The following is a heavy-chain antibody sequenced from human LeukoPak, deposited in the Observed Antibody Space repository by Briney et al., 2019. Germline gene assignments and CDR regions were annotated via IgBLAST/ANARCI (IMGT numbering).Heavy chain of an antibody. J-gene: IGHJ6*03. CDR2: INPNSGGT. CDR1: GYTFTGYY. CDR3: ARDNGSGSYPIYYYYYYTDV. Sequence: ASVKVSCKASGYTFTGYYMHWVRQAPGQGLEWMGWINPNSGGTNYAQKFQGRVTMTRDTSISTAYMELSRLRSDDTAVYYCARDNGSGSYPIYYYYYYTDVWGKGTTVTISS. D-gene: IGHD3-10*01. V-gene: IGHV1-2*02.